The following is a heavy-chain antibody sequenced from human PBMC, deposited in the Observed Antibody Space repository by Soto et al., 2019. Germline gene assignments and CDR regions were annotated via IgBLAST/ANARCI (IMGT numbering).Heavy chain of an antibody. V-gene: IGHV1-18*04. Sequence: ASVKVSCKASGYTFTSYGISWVRQAPRQGLEGMGWISAYNGNTNYAQKLQGRVTMTTDTSTSTAYMELRSLRSDDTAVDYCAIALIPCEDCEFDNWGQGTMVTVSS. CDR3: AIALIPCEDCEFDN. CDR1: GYTFTSYG. D-gene: IGHD2-21*01. J-gene: IGHJ3*02. CDR2: ISAYNGNT.